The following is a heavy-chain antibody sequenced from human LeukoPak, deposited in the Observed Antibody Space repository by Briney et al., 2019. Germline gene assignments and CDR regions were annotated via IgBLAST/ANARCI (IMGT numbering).Heavy chain of an antibody. CDR3: ARLGSGGYYPPFDY. CDR2: INHSGST. D-gene: IGHD1-26*01. CDR1: GGSFSGYY. V-gene: IGHV4-34*01. J-gene: IGHJ4*02. Sequence: SETLSLTCAVYGGSFSGYYWSWIRQPPGKGLEWIGEINHSGSTNYNPSLKSRVTISVDTSKNQFSLKLSSVTAADTAVYYCARLGSGGYYPPFDYWGQGTLVTVSS.